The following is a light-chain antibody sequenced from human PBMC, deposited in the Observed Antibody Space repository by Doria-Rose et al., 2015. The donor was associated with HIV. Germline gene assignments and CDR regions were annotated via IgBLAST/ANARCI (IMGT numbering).Light chain of an antibody. CDR2: GNT. J-gene: IGLJ1*01. V-gene: IGLV1-40*01. CDR1: SSNIGAGFD. CDR3: QSYDSRLSVYV. Sequence: QSGVTQPPSVSGAPGQRVAISCTGSSSNIGAGFDVNWYQQFPGPAPKLLIHGNTNRPSGVPDRFSGSKSGTSASLAISGLRAEDEADYYCQSYDSRLSVYVFGTGTKVTVL.